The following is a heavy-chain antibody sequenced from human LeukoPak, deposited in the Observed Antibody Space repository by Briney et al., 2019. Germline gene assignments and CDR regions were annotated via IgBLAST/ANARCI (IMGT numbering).Heavy chain of an antibody. CDR1: GYTFTGYY. CDR2: INPNSGGT. V-gene: IGHV1-2*02. CDR3: ARASSPLNYDFWSGYGGDAFDI. Sequence: GASVKVSCKASGYTFTGYYMHWVRQAPGQGLEWMGWINPNSGGTNYAQKFQGRVTMTRDTSISTAYMELSRLRSDDTAVYYCARASSPLNYDFWSGYGGDAFDIWGQGTMVTVSS. D-gene: IGHD3-3*01. J-gene: IGHJ3*02.